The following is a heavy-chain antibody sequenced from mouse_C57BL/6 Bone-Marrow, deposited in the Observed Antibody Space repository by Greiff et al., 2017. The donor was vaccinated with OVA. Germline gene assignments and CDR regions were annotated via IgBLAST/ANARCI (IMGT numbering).Heavy chain of an antibody. J-gene: IGHJ1*03. Sequence: VQLQQSGAELVKPGASVKISCKASGYAFSSYWMNWVKQRPGKGLEWIGQIYPGDGDTNYNGKFKGKATLTADKSSSTAYMQLSSLTSEHSAFYFWARRGVYYGCSYWYFDVWGTGTTVTVSS. V-gene: IGHV1-80*01. CDR3: ARRGVYYGCSYWYFDV. CDR1: GYAFSSYW. CDR2: IYPGDGDT. D-gene: IGHD1-1*01.